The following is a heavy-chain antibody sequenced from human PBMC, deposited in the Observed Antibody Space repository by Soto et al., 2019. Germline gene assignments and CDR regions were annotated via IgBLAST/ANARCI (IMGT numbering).Heavy chain of an antibody. CDR2: TYYRSQWYY. D-gene: IGHD4-17*01. V-gene: IGHV6-1*01. J-gene: IGHJ4*02. CDR3: AADVGGYIYGLARH. Sequence: PSQTLSLTCAISGDSVSSNSVVWNWIRQSPSRGLEWLGRTYYRSQWYYDYAVSVKSRISINPDTSKNQFSLQLNSLTPEDTAVYYCAADVGGYIYGLARHWGPGTLVTVSS. CDR1: GDSVSSNSVV.